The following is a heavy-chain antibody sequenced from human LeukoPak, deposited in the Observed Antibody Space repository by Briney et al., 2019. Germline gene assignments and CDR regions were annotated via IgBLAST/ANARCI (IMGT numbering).Heavy chain of an antibody. D-gene: IGHD2-8*01. CDR1: GFTFSSYG. CDR3: ARLPSAGLLMGY. V-gene: IGHV3-23*01. CDR2: ISGSGGST. J-gene: IGHJ4*02. Sequence: GGTLRLSCAASGFTFSSYGMSWVRQAPGKGLEWVSAISGSGGSTYYADSVKGRFTISRDNAKNTLYLQMNSLRAEDTAVYYCARLPSAGLLMGYWGQGTLVTVSS.